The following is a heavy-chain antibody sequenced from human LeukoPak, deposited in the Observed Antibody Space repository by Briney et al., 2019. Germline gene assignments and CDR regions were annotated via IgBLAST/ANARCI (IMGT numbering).Heavy chain of an antibody. CDR1: GFTFSGYG. J-gene: IGHJ6*02. CDR2: IYHDGNNK. CDR3: ARWGSGTYNAYDHYGMDV. D-gene: IGHD3-10*01. Sequence: AGSLRLSCAASGFTFSGYGMHWVRQAPGKGLEWVAVIYHDGNNKYYADSVKGRFTISRDNPKNTLYLQMNSLRAEDTAVYYCARWGSGTYNAYDHYGMDVWGQGTTVTVSS. V-gene: IGHV3-33*01.